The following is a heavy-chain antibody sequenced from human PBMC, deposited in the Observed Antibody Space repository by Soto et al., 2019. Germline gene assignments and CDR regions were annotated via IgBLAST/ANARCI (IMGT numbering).Heavy chain of an antibody. CDR3: AIVRDFWSGYYYDYYYYMDV. J-gene: IGHJ6*03. Sequence: QVQLVQSGAEVKKPGASVKVSCKASGYTFTSYDINWVRQATGQGLEWMGWMNPNSGNTGYAQKFQGRVTMTRNTSISTAYMELSRLRSADTAVYYCAIVRDFWSGYYYDYYYYMDVWGKGTTVTVSS. V-gene: IGHV1-8*01. CDR2: MNPNSGNT. CDR1: GYTFTSYD. D-gene: IGHD3-3*01.